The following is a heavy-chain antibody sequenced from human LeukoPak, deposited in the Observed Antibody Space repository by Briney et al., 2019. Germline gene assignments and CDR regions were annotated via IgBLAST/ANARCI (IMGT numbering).Heavy chain of an antibody. J-gene: IGHJ4*02. CDR2: ISWNSGSI. D-gene: IGHD6-19*01. V-gene: IGHV3-9*01. Sequence: GGSLRLSCAASGFTFDDYAMHWVRQAPGKGLEWVSGISWNSGSIGYADSVKGRFTISRDNAKNSLYLQMNSLRAEDTAVYYCAREGYSSGWYYFDYWGQGTLVTVSS. CDR3: AREGYSSGWYYFDY. CDR1: GFTFDDYA.